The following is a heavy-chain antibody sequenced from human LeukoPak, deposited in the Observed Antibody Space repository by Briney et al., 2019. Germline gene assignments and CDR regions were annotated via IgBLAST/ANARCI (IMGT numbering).Heavy chain of an antibody. D-gene: IGHD1-26*01. CDR2: ISGSGGST. Sequence: LSLTCTVSGGSISSSSYYWGWIRQPPGKGLEWVSAISGSGGSTYYADSVKGRFTISRDNAKNSLYLQMNSLRPEDTAVYYCARENSGSYYQFDCWGQGTLVTVSS. J-gene: IGHJ4*02. CDR3: ARENSGSYYQFDC. V-gene: IGHV3-11*04. CDR1: GGSISSSSYY.